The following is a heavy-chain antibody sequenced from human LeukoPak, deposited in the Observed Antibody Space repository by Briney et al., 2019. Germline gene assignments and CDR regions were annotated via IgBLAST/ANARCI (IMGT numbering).Heavy chain of an antibody. J-gene: IGHJ4*02. CDR1: GFTFSSYS. CDR2: ISSSGSYI. Sequence: PGGSLRLSCAASGFTFSSYSMNWVRQAPGKGLEWVSSISSSGSYIYYADSVKGRFTVSRDNAKNSLYLQMNSLRAEDTAVYYCARGPRKMLYFDYWGQGTLVTVSS. V-gene: IGHV3-21*01. CDR3: ARGPRKMLYFDY. D-gene: IGHD3-10*02.